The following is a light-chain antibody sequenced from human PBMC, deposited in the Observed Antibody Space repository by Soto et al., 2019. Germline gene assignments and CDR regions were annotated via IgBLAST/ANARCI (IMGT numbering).Light chain of an antibody. CDR1: QSVSSDY. V-gene: IGKV3-20*01. CDR2: GPS. Sequence: EIVLTQSPGTLSLSPGERAILSCRASQSVSSDYLAWYQQKPGQAPRLLIYGPSSRATGIPDRFSGSGSGTDFTLTISRLEPEDFAVYYCQQYGRSLTFGGGTKVEIK. CDR3: QQYGRSLT. J-gene: IGKJ4*01.